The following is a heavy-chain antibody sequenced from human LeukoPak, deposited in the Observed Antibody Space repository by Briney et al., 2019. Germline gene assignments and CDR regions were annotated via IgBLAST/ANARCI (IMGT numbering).Heavy chain of an antibody. J-gene: IGHJ6*02. CDR3: ARSGVHWDYYGMDV. V-gene: IGHV1-8*01. D-gene: IGHD3-10*01. Sequence: ASVKVSCKASGYTFTSYDINWVRQATGQGLEWMGWLSPNSGNTGYAQKFQGRVTMTRNTSISTAYMELSSLRSEDTAVYYCARSGVHWDYYGMDVWGQGTTVTVSS. CDR2: LSPNSGNT. CDR1: GYTFTSYD.